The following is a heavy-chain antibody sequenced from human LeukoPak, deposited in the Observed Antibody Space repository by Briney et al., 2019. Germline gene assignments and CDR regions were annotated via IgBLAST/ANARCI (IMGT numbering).Heavy chain of an antibody. CDR1: GGSISSYY. J-gene: IGHJ5*02. V-gene: IGHV4-4*07. CDR3: GGDSGTTGEVKFDP. CDR2: IYVIGGT. D-gene: IGHD3-10*01. Sequence: SETLSLTCTVSGGSISSYYWGWIRQPAGKGLEWIWRIYVIGGTDYNPSLKGRVIMSVDTSKNHLSLKLTAVAATDTAVYYCGGDSGTTGEVKFDPCGQGILVTVSS.